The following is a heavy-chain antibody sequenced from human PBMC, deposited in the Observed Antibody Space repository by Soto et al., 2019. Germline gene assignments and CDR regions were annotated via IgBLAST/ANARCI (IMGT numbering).Heavy chain of an antibody. CDR2: IRTKAYDETT. J-gene: IGHJ5*02. CDR3: SSASGA. D-gene: IGHD3-10*01. CDR1: GFTIADYA. Sequence: GGSLRLSCTASGFTIADYAMNWVRQAPGKGLEWLAFIRTKAYDETTEYAASVKGRFTISRDDSKSIATLQMNSLKTEDTAVYYCSSASGAWGQGTLVTVSS. V-gene: IGHV3-49*04.